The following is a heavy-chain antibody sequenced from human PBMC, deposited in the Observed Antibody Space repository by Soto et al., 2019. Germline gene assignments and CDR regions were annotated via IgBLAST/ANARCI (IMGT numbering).Heavy chain of an antibody. CDR3: ARDVAAASNYYYGMDV. CDR1: GFTFSSYW. V-gene: IGHV3-7*03. CDR2: IKQDGSEK. Sequence: GGSLRLSCAASGFTFSSYWMSWVRQAPGKGLEWVANIKQDGSEKYYVDSVKGRFTISRDNAKNSLYLQMNSLRAEDTAVYYCARDVAAASNYYYGMDVWGQGTTVTV. J-gene: IGHJ6*02. D-gene: IGHD6-13*01.